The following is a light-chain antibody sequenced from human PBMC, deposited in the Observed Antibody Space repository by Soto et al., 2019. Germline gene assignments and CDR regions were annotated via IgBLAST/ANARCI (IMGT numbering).Light chain of an antibody. CDR1: QSVSSS. Sequence: EVVLTQSPATLSLSPGATATLSCGASQSVSSSLAWYQQKPGQAPRLLIYDASSRATGIPARFSGSGSGTDFTLTINRLEPEDFAVYYCQQYGSSRTVGQGTKVDIK. V-gene: IGKV3D-20*01. CDR2: DAS. CDR3: QQYGSSRT. J-gene: IGKJ1*01.